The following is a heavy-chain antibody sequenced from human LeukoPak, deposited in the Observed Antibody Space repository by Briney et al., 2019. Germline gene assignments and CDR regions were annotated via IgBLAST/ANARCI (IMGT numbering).Heavy chain of an antibody. CDR1: GFTFDDYA. D-gene: IGHD6-19*01. CDR2: ISWNSGSI. J-gene: IGHJ4*02. V-gene: IGHV3-9*01. Sequence: GGSLRLSCAASGFTFDDYAMHWVRQAPGKGLEWVSGISWNSGSIGYADSVKGRFTISRDNAKNSLYLQMNSLRAEDTALYYCAKDKTEAVAGSGFDYWGQGTLVTVSS. CDR3: AKDKTEAVAGSGFDY.